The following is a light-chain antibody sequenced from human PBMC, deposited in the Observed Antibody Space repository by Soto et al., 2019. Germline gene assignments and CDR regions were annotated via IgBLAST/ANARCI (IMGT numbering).Light chain of an antibody. CDR3: QQYNNDWPLT. J-gene: IGKJ4*01. V-gene: IGKV3-15*01. CDR1: QSVSRN. CDR2: GAS. Sequence: EIVMTQSPATLSVSPGESATLSCRASQSVSRNLAWYQQKPGQAPRLLIYGASSRAVGVPARFSGGGSGTEFTLTISGLQSEDFAVYYCQQYNNDWPLTLGGGTKVEVK.